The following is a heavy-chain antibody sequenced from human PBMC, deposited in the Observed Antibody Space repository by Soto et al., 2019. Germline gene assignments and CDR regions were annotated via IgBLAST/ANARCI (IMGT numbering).Heavy chain of an antibody. V-gene: IGHV3-20*01. CDR3: TRTISTLLDCWNV. D-gene: IGHD2-2*01. CDR1: GFTFDNHG. Sequence: EVQVVDSGGGVVRPGGSLRLSCAASGFTFDNHGMDWVRQRPGQGLEWVADINWNGETTDYADSVKGRFTISRDNANNFLALQMDTLRAEETACYNFTRTISTLLDCWNVGGKG. CDR2: INWNGETT. J-gene: IGHJ6*03.